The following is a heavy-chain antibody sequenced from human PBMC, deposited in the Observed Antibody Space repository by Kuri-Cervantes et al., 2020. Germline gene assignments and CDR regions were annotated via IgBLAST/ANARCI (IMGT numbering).Heavy chain of an antibody. CDR1: GYSISSGYY. CDR2: IYHSGST. Sequence: SETLSLTCTVSGYSISSGYYWGWIRQPPGKGLEWIGSIYHSGSTYYNPSLKSRVTISVDTSKNQFSLKLSSVTAADTAVYYCASYSGYDFWRSLYYFDYWGQGTLVTVSS. CDR3: ASYSGYDFWRSLYYFDY. D-gene: IGHD5-12*01. J-gene: IGHJ4*02. V-gene: IGHV4-38-2*02.